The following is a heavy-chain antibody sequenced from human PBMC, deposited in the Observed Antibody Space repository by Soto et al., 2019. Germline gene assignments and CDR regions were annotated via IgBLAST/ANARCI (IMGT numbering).Heavy chain of an antibody. CDR2: MSPNGNT. Sequence: QVQLVQSGAEVKKPGASVKVSCKASGYTFASYDINWVRQATGQGLEWMGWMSPNGNTGYAQEFQGRITMTSDTSITTGLMGLSSPGSEDTGVYFCGRGGQQGVDPWGQGTLVTVSS. D-gene: IGHD3-16*01. J-gene: IGHJ5*02. V-gene: IGHV1-8*01. CDR1: GYTFASYD. CDR3: GRGGQQGVDP.